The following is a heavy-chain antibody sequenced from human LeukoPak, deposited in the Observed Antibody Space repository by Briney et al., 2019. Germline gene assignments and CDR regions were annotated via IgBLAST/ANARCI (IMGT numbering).Heavy chain of an antibody. CDR1: GFTFSRHA. D-gene: IGHD3-22*01. Sequence: GGSLRLSRVMSGFTFSRHAMNWVRQAPGKGLEWVSAISGGADSTFYSDSVQGRFTISRDNYENTLYLQMNSLRAEDTAVYYCARDEYYDTSGYYGYYFDFWGHGTLVTVSS. V-gene: IGHV3-23*01. CDR2: ISGGADST. CDR3: ARDEYYDTSGYYGYYFDF. J-gene: IGHJ4*01.